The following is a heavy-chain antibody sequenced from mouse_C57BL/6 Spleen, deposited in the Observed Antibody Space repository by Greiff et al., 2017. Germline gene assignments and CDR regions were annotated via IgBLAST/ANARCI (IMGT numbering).Heavy chain of an antibody. CDR3: ARPYGSSPAWFAY. J-gene: IGHJ3*01. V-gene: IGHV1-18*01. CDR1: GYTFTDYN. D-gene: IGHD1-1*01. CDR2: INPNNGGT. Sequence: VQLQQSGPELVKPGASVKIPCKASGYTFTDYNMDWVKQSHGKSLEWIGDINPNNGGTIYNQKFKGKATLTVDKSSSTAYMELRSLTSEDTAVYYCARPYGSSPAWFAYWGQGTLVTVSA.